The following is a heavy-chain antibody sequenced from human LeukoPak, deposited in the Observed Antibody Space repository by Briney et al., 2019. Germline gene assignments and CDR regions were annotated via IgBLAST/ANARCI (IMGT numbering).Heavy chain of an antibody. CDR1: GGSFSGYY. Sequence: PSETLSLTCAVYGGSFSGYYWSWIRQPPGKGLEWIGEINHSGSTNYNPSLKSRATISVDTSKNQFSLKLSSVTAADTAVYYCARLGYMVRGVIVEYWGQGTLVTVSS. V-gene: IGHV4-34*01. CDR3: ARLGYMVRGVIVEY. J-gene: IGHJ4*02. D-gene: IGHD3-10*01. CDR2: INHSGST.